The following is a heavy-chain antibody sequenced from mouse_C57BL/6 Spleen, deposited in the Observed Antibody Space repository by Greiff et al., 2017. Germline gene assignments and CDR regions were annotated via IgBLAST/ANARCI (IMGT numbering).Heavy chain of an antibody. CDR2: INPGSGGT. V-gene: IGHV1-54*01. CDR1: GYAFTNYL. D-gene: IGHD3-1*01. Sequence: QVQLQQSGAELVRPGTSVKVSCKASGYAFTNYLIEWVKQRPGQGLEWSGVINPGSGGTNYNEKFKGKATLTADKSSSTAYMQLSSLTSEDSAVYFCARSGTGLYAMDYWGQGTSVTVSS. J-gene: IGHJ4*01. CDR3: ARSGTGLYAMDY.